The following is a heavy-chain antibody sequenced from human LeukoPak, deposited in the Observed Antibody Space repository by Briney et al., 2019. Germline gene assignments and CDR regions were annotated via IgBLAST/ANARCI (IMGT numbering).Heavy chain of an antibody. J-gene: IGHJ4*02. CDR2: ISASGAST. Sequence: GGSLGLSCAASGLTFSSCAMSWVRQAPGKGPEWVSVISASGASTYYADSVRGRFTISRDNSKNTLYLQMSSLRAEDTAVYYCAKRASDWYYFDYWGQGNLVTVSS. D-gene: IGHD3-9*01. CDR1: GLTFSSCA. V-gene: IGHV3-23*01. CDR3: AKRASDWYYFDY.